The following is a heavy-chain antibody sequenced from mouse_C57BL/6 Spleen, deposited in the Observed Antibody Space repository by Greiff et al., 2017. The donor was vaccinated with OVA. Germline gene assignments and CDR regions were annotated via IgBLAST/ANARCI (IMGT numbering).Heavy chain of an antibody. V-gene: IGHV5-4*01. J-gene: IGHJ2*01. CDR1: GFTFSSYA. Sequence: EVQLVESGGGLVKPGGSLKLSCAASGFTFSSYAMSWVRQTPEKRLEWVATISDGGSYTYYPDNVKGRFTISRDNAKNNLYLQMSHLKSEDTAMYYCAREGGGYWGQGTTLTVSS. CDR2: ISDGGSYT. CDR3: AREGGGY.